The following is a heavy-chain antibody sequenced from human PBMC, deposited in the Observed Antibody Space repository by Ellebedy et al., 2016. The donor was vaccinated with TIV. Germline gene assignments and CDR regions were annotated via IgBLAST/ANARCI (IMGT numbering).Heavy chain of an antibody. D-gene: IGHD4-23*01. CDR1: GFTFSSYA. Sequence: GESLKISCTGSGFTFSSYAMTWVRQSPGKGLEWVSGIGGGGGSANYGDSVKGRFTISRDNSKNTLSLQMNSLRAEDTAVYYCARDPVGVGPAFDIWGQGTIVTVSS. V-gene: IGHV3-23*01. J-gene: IGHJ3*02. CDR3: ARDPVGVGPAFDI. CDR2: IGGGGGSA.